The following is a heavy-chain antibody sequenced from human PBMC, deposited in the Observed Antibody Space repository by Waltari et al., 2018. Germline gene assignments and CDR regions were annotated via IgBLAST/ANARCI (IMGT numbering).Heavy chain of an antibody. CDR2: INPNSGGT. V-gene: IGHV1-2*06. CDR3: ARGLERPFDY. J-gene: IGHJ4*02. CDR1: GYTFTGYY. Sequence: QVQLVESGGGVVQPGGSLRLSCAASGYTFTGYYMHWVRQAPGQGLEWMGRINPNSGGTNYAQKFQGRVTMTRDTSISTAYMELSRLRSDDTAVYYCARGLERPFDYWGQGTLVTVSS. D-gene: IGHD1-1*01.